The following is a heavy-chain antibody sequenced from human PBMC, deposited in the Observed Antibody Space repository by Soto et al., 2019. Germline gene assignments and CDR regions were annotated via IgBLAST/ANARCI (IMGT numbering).Heavy chain of an antibody. CDR2: INWNSGSL. CDR3: AKAPNLVTHWFDP. J-gene: IGHJ5*02. D-gene: IGHD3-9*01. CDR1: GFTFDDFA. V-gene: IGHV3-9*01. Sequence: EVQLVESGGGLVQPGRSLRLSCAVSGFTFDDFAVHWVRQAPGKGLEWVSGINWNSGSLAYADSVKGRFTISRDNAKNSLYLHLNSPRAEDTAFYYCAKAPNLVTHWFDPWGQGTLVTVSS.